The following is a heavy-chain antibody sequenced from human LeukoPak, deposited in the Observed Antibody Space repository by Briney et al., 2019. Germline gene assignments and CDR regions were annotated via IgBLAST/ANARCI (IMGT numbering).Heavy chain of an antibody. Sequence: ASVKVSCKASGYTFTGYYIHWVRQAPGQGLEWMGWINPNSGGTNYAQKFQDRVTMTRDTSISTAYMELIRLISDDTAVYYCARDYGDFGDPGFWGQGTLVTASS. CDR3: ARDYGDFGDPGF. J-gene: IGHJ4*02. D-gene: IGHD3-10*01. CDR1: GYTFTGYY. V-gene: IGHV1-2*02. CDR2: INPNSGGT.